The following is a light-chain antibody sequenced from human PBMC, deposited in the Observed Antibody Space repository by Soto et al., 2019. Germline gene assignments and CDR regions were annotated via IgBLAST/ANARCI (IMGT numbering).Light chain of an antibody. V-gene: IGKV3-20*01. CDR3: QHCGSSFT. CDR1: QSVSSSY. J-gene: IGKJ3*01. Sequence: EIVLTQSPGTLSLSPGERATLSCRASQSVSSSYLAWYQQKPGQAPRLLIYGASSRATGIPDRFSGSGSGTDSPTTSSRLAEEYVVEYCWQHCGSSFTFGPGTKVDIK. CDR2: GAS.